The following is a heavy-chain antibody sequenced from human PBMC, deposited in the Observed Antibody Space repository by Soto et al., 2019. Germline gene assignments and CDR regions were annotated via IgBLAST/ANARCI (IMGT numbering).Heavy chain of an antibody. J-gene: IGHJ4*02. CDR3: ARVRPRDSSGGSWKG. Sequence: QVQLVQSGAEVKKPGSSVKVSCKASGGTFSSYAISWVRQAPGQGLEWMGWINPNSGGTNYAQKFQGRVTMTRDTSISTAYMELSRLRSDDTAVYYCARVRPRDSSGGSWKGWGQGTLVTVSS. CDR2: INPNSGGT. V-gene: IGHV1-2*02. D-gene: IGHD2-15*01. CDR1: GGTFSSYA.